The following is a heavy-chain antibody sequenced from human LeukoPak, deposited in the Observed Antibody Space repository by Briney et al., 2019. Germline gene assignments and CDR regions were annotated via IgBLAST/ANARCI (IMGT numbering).Heavy chain of an antibody. CDR2: IRYDGSNK. CDR3: AKDRKLGRWLQLRTPFDY. CDR1: GFTFSSYG. J-gene: IGHJ4*02. V-gene: IGHV3-30*02. D-gene: IGHD5-24*01. Sequence: GGSLRLSCAASGFTFSSYGMHWVRQAPGKGLEWVAFIRYDGSNKYYADSVKGRFTISRDNSKNTLYLRMNSLRAEDTAVYYCAKDRKLGRWLQLRTPFDYWGQGTLVTVSS.